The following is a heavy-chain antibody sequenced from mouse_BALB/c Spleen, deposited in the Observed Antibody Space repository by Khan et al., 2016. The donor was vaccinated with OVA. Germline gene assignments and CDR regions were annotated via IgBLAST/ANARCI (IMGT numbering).Heavy chain of an antibody. V-gene: IGHV1S22*01. CDR2: IYPGSGST. CDR3: TRWSYFAMDY. Sequence: LQQPGSELVRPGASVKLSCKASGYTFTSYWMHWVKQRPGQGLEWIGNIYPGSGSTKYDEKFKSKATLTVDTSSSTAYMQLSSLTSEDSAVDYCTRWSYFAMDYWGQGTSVTVSS. J-gene: IGHJ4*01. CDR1: GYTFTSYW.